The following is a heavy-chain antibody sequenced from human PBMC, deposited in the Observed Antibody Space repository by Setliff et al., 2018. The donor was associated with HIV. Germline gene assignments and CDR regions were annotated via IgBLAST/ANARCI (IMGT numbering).Heavy chain of an antibody. J-gene: IGHJ6*02. V-gene: IGHV3-30*18. CDR2: ISYDGSNK. Sequence: PGGSLRLSCAASGFTFSSYGMHWVRQAPGKGLEWVAVISYDGSNKYYADSVKGRFTISRDNSKNTLYLQMNSLRAEDTAVYYCAKDQIGVAPYGMDVWGQGTTVTVSS. CDR3: AKDQIGVAPYGMDV. CDR1: GFTFSSYG.